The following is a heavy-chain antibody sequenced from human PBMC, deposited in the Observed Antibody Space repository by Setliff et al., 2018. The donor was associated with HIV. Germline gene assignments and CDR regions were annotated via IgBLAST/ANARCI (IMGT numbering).Heavy chain of an antibody. CDR1: GFSLSSTGVG. D-gene: IGHD3-22*01. J-gene: IGHJ4*02. CDR2: IYWNDDK. Sequence: SGPTLVNPTQTLTLTCTFSGFSLSSTGVGVGWIRQPPGKALEWLALIYWNDDKSYRPSLNSRLTITKDASKNQVVLTMTNMDPVDTATYYCAHSPSMIVVETPYFDYWGQGTLVTVS. CDR3: AHSPSMIVVETPYFDY. V-gene: IGHV2-5*01.